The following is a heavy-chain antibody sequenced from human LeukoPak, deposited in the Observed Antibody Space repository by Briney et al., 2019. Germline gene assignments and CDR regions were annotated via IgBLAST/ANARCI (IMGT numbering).Heavy chain of an antibody. CDR1: GFTFSSYA. V-gene: IGHV3-23*01. CDR2: ISGSGGST. Sequence: SGGSLRLSCAASGFTFSSYAMSWVRQAPGKGLEWVSAISGSGGSTYYVDSVKGRFTISRDNSKNTLYLQMDSLRAEDTAVYYCAKSFGYYYDSSGYPDWGQGTLVTVSS. J-gene: IGHJ4*02. D-gene: IGHD3-22*01. CDR3: AKSFGYYYDSSGYPD.